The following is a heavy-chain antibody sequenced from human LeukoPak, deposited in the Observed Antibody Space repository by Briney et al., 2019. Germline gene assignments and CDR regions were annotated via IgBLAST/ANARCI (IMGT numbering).Heavy chain of an antibody. CDR3: ARDRGYSSGWSSY. J-gene: IGHJ4*02. Sequence: GGSLRLSCAASGFTVSSNYMSWVRQAPGRGLEWVSVIYSGGSTYYADSVKGRFTISRDNSKNTLYLQMNSLRAEDTAVYYCARDRGYSSGWSSYWGQGTLVTVSS. CDR1: GFTVSSNY. CDR2: IYSGGST. D-gene: IGHD6-19*01. V-gene: IGHV3-66*01.